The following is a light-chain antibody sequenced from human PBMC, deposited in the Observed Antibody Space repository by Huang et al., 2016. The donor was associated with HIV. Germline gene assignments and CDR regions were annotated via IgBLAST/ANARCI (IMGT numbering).Light chain of an antibody. Sequence: DIQVTQSPSSLSAFVGDSVNITCRTSQRISTWLAWYQQRPGKAPNLLISKASNLETWVPSRFSGNGSGTEFTLTINGLQPDDLATYYCQHQWTFGQGTKVEIK. CDR3: QHQWT. J-gene: IGKJ1*01. CDR2: KAS. CDR1: QRISTW. V-gene: IGKV1-5*03.